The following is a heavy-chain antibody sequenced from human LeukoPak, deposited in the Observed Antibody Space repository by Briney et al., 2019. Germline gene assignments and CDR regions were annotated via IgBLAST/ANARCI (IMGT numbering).Heavy chain of an antibody. CDR1: GCIFTNYN. V-gene: IGHV1-46*01. CDR2: ISPSGGGT. D-gene: IGHD6-6*01. CDR3: GRSSPSNSFDY. Sequence: ASVTVSCKASGCIFTNYNLHWVRLAPGQGLEWMGIISPSGGGTTYAQKFQGRVTMTRDTSTSTVYMELSSLRSEDTAVYYCGRSSPSNSFDYWGQGTLVTVSS. J-gene: IGHJ4*02.